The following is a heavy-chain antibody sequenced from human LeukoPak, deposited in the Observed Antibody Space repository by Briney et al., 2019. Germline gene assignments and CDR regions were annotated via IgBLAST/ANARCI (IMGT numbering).Heavy chain of an antibody. CDR3: ARASSGINFDY. CDR2: IYNGGDT. Sequence: GGSLRLSCAASGFTVTSNYMSWVSQAPGKGLEWVSAIYNGGDTYYADSVKGRFTISRDDSKNTLYLQMNSLRAEDTAVYYCARASSGINFDYWGQGTLVTVSS. V-gene: IGHV3-66*01. J-gene: IGHJ4*02. D-gene: IGHD1-14*01. CDR1: GFTVTSNY.